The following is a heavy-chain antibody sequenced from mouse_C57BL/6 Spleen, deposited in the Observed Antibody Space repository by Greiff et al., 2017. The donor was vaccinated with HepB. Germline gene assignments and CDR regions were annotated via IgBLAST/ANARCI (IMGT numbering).Heavy chain of an antibody. CDR1: GYAFSSSW. Sequence: VQLQQSGPELVKPGASVKISCKASGYAFSSSWMNWVKQRPGKGLEWIGRIYPGDGDTNYNGKFKGKATLTADKSSSTAYMQLSSLTSEDSAVYCCARTLTLWYFDVWGTGTTVTVSS. V-gene: IGHV1-82*01. CDR3: ARTLTLWYFDV. J-gene: IGHJ1*03. CDR2: IYPGDGDT.